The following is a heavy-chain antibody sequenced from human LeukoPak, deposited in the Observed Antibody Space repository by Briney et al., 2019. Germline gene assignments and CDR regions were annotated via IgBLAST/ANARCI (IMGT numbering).Heavy chain of an antibody. V-gene: IGHV1-18*01. CDR1: GYTFTSYG. CDR3: AGVALGFWSGYYTGNYYYYYMDV. CDR2: ISAYNGNT. J-gene: IGHJ6*03. Sequence: ASVKVSCKASGYTFTSYGISWVRQAPGQGLEWMGWISAYNGNTNYAQKLQGRVTMTTDTSTSTAYMELRSLRSDDTAVYYCAGVALGFWSGYYTGNYYYYYMDVWGKGTTVTVSS. D-gene: IGHD3-3*01.